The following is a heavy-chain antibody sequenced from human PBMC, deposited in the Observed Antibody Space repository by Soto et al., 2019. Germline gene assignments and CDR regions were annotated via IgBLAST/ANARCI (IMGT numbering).Heavy chain of an antibody. V-gene: IGHV3-33*01. CDR1: GFTFSSYG. CDR2: IWYDGSNK. J-gene: IGHJ3*02. CDR3: ASIVQHDYGGTNAFDI. D-gene: IGHD4-17*01. Sequence: GGSLRLSCAASGFTFSSYGMHWVRQAPGKGLEWVAVIWYDGSNKYYADSVKGRFTISRDNSKNTLYLQMNSLRAEDTDVYYCASIVQHDYGGTNAFDIWGQGTMVTVSS.